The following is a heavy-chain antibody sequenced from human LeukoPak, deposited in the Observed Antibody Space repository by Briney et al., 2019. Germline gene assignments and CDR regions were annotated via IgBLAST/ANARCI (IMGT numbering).Heavy chain of an antibody. Sequence: GSLRLSCAASGFTFSSYGMHWVRQAPGKGLEWVAFIRYDGSNKYYADSVKGRFTISRDNSKNTLYLQMNSLRAEDTAVYYCARDAYSGYDWALDYWGQGTLVTVSS. CDR1: GFTFSSYG. J-gene: IGHJ4*02. CDR3: ARDAYSGYDWALDY. CDR2: IRYDGSNK. D-gene: IGHD5-12*01. V-gene: IGHV3-30*02.